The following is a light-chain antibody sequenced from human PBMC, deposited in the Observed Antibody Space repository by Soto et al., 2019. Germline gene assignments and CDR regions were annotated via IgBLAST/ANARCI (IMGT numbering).Light chain of an antibody. CDR3: QQFKNSPIT. V-gene: IGKV1-9*01. CDR1: EDISSY. Sequence: IQLTQSPSSLSASVGDRVTFTCRASEDISSYLVWYQQKPGAAPKLLIYAASALHSGVPSRFSGSGSGTDFTLTSSSLHPEDFAVYFCQQFKNSPITFGQGTRLQIK. CDR2: AAS. J-gene: IGKJ5*01.